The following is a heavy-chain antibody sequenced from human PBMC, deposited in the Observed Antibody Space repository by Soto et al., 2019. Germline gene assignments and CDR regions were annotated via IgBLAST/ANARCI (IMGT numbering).Heavy chain of an antibody. CDR1: GITFSSYS. J-gene: IGHJ5*02. CDR3: ASDPRKSAKTTGWFDP. V-gene: IGHV3-21*01. Sequence: GGFLRLSCAASGITFSSYSMNWVRQAPGKGLEWVSSISSSSSYIYYADSAKGRFTITSDNAKNSLYLQMNSLRAEDTAAYYCASDPRKSAKTTGWFDPWGQGTLVTVSS. D-gene: IGHD2-15*01. CDR2: ISSSSSYI.